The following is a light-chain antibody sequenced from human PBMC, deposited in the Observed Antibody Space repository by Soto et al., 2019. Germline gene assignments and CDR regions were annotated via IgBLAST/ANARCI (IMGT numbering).Light chain of an antibody. CDR1: QGISSY. J-gene: IGKJ2*01. CDR3: QQLNSYPRT. CDR2: AAS. V-gene: IGKV1-9*01. Sequence: DIQLTQSPSFLSASVGDRVTITCRASQGISSYLAWYQQKPGKAPNLLIYAASTLQSGVPSRFSGSGSGTQFTLTFSSLQPEDFATYYCQQLNSYPRTFGQGTKLEIK.